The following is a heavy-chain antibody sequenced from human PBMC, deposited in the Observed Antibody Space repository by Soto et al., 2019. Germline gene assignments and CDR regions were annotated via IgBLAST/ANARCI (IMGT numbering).Heavy chain of an antibody. CDR1: GGSISSGGYY. V-gene: IGHV4-31*03. CDR3: ARSSTSANYFDY. D-gene: IGHD2-2*01. Sequence: PSETLSLTCTVSGGSISSGGYYWSWIRQHPGKGLEWIGYIYYSGSTYYNPSLKSRVTISVDTSKNQFSLKLNSVTAADTAVYYCARSSTSANYFDYWGQGTPVTVSS. J-gene: IGHJ4*02. CDR2: IYYSGST.